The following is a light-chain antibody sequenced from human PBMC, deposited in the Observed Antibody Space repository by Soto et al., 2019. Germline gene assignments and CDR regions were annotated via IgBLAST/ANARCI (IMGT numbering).Light chain of an antibody. CDR1: QSLSSY. CDR2: GSS. V-gene: IGKV3-20*01. CDR3: RQYGSSPSYT. Sequence: EIVLTQSPGTLSLSPGERATLSCRASQSLSSYFAWYQQKPGQAPRLLIYGSSSRATGIPDRFSGSGSGTDFTLTISRLEPEDFAVYYCRQYGSSPSYTFGQGTKLEIK. J-gene: IGKJ2*01.